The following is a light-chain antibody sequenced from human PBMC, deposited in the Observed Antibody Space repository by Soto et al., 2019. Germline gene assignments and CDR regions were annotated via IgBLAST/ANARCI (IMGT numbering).Light chain of an antibody. Sequence: EVVLTQSPGTLSLSPGERATLSCRASQSVNSDLAWYHQKPGQAPRLLISDASNRATGIPDRSSGSGSGTDFTLTINSLEPEDFAVYYCQQRNIWPPVTFGQGTRLEIK. CDR2: DAS. J-gene: IGKJ5*01. CDR3: QQRNIWPPVT. CDR1: QSVNSD. V-gene: IGKV3-11*01.